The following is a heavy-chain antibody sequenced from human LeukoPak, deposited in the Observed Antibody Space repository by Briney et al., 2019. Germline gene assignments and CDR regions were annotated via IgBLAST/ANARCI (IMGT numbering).Heavy chain of an antibody. CDR1: RFTFSSYS. V-gene: IGHV3-21*01. CDR2: ISSSSSYI. J-gene: IGHJ6*04. D-gene: IGHD3-10*01. Sequence: GGSLRLSCAASRFTFSSYSMIWVRQAPGKGLEWVSSISSSSSYIYYADSVKGRFTISRDNAKNSLYLQMNSLRAEDTAVYYCARVITMVRGVPYYYGMDVWGKGTTVTASS. CDR3: ARVITMVRGVPYYYGMDV.